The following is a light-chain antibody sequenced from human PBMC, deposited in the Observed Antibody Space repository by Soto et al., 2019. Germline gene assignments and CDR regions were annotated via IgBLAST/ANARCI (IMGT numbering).Light chain of an antibody. CDR3: AALDDSLSGYV. CDR1: SSNIGSNY. V-gene: IGLV1-47*02. CDR2: SNN. J-gene: IGLJ1*01. Sequence: QSVLTQPPSASGTPGQRVTISCSGSSSNIGSNYVYWYQQLPGTAPKLLIYSNNQRPSGVPDRFSGSKSGTSASLAISGLRSEDEAEYYCAALDDSLSGYVFGTGTKLTVL.